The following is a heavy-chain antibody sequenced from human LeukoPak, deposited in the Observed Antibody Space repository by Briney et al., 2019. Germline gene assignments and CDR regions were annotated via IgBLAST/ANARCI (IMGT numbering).Heavy chain of an antibody. V-gene: IGHV3-30-3*01. CDR3: ARSDYGSGTFFDY. Sequence: GGSLRLSCAASGFTFSDYYMSWIRQAPGKGLGWVAVISYDGSNKYYADSVRGRFTISRDNSKNTLYLQMNSLRAEDTAVYYCARSDYGSGTFFDYWGQGTLVTVSS. J-gene: IGHJ4*02. D-gene: IGHD3-10*01. CDR1: GFTFSDYY. CDR2: ISYDGSNK.